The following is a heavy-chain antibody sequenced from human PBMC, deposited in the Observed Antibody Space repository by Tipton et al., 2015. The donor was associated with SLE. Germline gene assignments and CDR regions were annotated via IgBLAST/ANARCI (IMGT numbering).Heavy chain of an antibody. CDR3: ARGRSTDSGSYYRTFDI. J-gene: IGHJ3*02. V-gene: IGHV4-38-2*01. Sequence: TLSLTCAVSGYSISSGYYWGWIRQPPGKGLEWIGSIYHSGSTYYNPSLKSRVTISVDTSKNQFSLKLSSVTAADTAVYYCARGRSTDSGSYYRTFDIWGQGTMVTVSS. D-gene: IGHD1-26*01. CDR2: IYHSGST. CDR1: GYSISSGYY.